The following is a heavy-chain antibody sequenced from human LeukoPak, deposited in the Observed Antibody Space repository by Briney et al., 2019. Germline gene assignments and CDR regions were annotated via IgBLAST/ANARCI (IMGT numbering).Heavy chain of an antibody. J-gene: IGHJ4*02. CDR1: GFTFNNYA. CDR2: ISGSGGTT. Sequence: GGSLRLSCAASGFTFNNYAMNWVRQAPGKGLEWVSVISGSGGTTYYADSVKGRFTISRDNSRNTLYLQMNGLRAEDTAVYYCARELEYCSGGSCYPGYWGQGTLVTVSS. CDR3: ARELEYCSGGSCYPGY. V-gene: IGHV3-23*01. D-gene: IGHD2-15*01.